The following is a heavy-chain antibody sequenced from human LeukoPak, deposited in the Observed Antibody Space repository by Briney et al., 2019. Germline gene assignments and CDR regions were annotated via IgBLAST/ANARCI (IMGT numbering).Heavy chain of an antibody. V-gene: IGHV3-23*01. Sequence: RGSLRLSCAASGFTFSSYAMSWVRQAPGKGLEWVSGISGSGGSTYYADSVKGRFTISRDNSKNRLYLQMNSLRAEDTAVYYCANRPRGNYLDPFDYWGQGALVTVSS. D-gene: IGHD3-10*01. CDR2: ISGSGGST. CDR3: ANRPRGNYLDPFDY. CDR1: GFTFSSYA. J-gene: IGHJ4*02.